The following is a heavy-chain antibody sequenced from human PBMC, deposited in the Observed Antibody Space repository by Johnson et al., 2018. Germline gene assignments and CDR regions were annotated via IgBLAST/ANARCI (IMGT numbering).Heavy chain of an antibody. CDR1: GFSFSDYG. CDR2: ISDNGFNK. V-gene: IGHV3-30*03. Sequence: QVQLVQSGGGVVQPGRSLRLSCAASGFSFSDYGMNWVRQAPGKGLEWVSVISDNGFNKYYAESLKGRFTISRDNSKNTLYLQMNSLRPEDTAVYYCARGSSGWNVLWGKGTLVTVSS. D-gene: IGHD6-19*01. CDR3: ARGSSGWNVL. J-gene: IGHJ4*02.